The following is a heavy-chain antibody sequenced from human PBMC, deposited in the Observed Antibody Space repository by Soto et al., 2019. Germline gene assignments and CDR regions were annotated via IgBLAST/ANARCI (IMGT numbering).Heavy chain of an antibody. Sequence: GGSLRLSCAASGFTFSSYDMHWVRQATGKGLEWVSAIGTAGDTYYPGSVKGRFTISRENAKNSLYLQMNSLRAEDTAVYYFARDGGANWGSPDYGMDVWGQGTTVTVSS. D-gene: IGHD7-27*01. CDR2: IGTAGDT. J-gene: IGHJ6*02. V-gene: IGHV3-13*01. CDR3: ARDGGANWGSPDYGMDV. CDR1: GFTFSSYD.